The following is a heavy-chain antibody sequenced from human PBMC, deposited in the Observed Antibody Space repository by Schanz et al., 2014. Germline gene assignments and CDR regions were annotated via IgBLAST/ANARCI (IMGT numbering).Heavy chain of an antibody. J-gene: IGHJ4*02. CDR2: IYYSGNT. CDR3: AREGTGAVRGYFDY. V-gene: IGHV4-31*03. D-gene: IGHD6-13*01. CDR1: GGSISSGGYY. Sequence: QVQLQESGPGLVKPSQTLSLTCTVSGGSISSGGYYWTWIRQHPGKGLEWIGYIYYSGNTYYTPSLKSRVIMSVDTSKKQFSLKLSSVTAADTAVYYCAREGTGAVRGYFDYWGQGALVTVSS.